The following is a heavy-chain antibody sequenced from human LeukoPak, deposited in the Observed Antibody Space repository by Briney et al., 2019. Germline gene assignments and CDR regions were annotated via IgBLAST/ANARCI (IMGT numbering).Heavy chain of an antibody. D-gene: IGHD3-3*01. V-gene: IGHV1-69*04. CDR2: IIPILGIA. CDR1: GGTFSSYT. J-gene: IGHJ4*02. Sequence: ASVKVSCKASGGTFSSYTISWVRQAPGQGLEWMGRIIPILGIANYAQKFQGRVTITADKSTSTAYMELSSLRSEDTAVYYCARDPTFGVVTSYYFDYWGQGTLVTVSS. CDR3: ARDPTFGVVTSYYFDY.